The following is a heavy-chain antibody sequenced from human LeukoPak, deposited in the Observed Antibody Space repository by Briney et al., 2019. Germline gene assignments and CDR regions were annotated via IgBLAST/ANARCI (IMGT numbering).Heavy chain of an antibody. D-gene: IGHD4-23*01. J-gene: IGHJ4*02. V-gene: IGHV4-34*01. CDR3: ARGYGGNYRRFDY. Sequence: SETLSLTCAVYGGSFSGYYWSWIRQPPGKGLEWIGEINHSGSTNYNPSLKSRVTISVDTSKKQFSLKLSSVTAADTAVYYCARGYGGNYRRFDYWGQGTLVTVSS. CDR1: GGSFSGYY. CDR2: INHSGST.